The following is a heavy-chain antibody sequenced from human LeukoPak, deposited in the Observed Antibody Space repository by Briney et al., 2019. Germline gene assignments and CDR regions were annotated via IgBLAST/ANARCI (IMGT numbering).Heavy chain of an antibody. CDR3: ARCPPRAAIEDYYYYMDV. J-gene: IGHJ6*03. Sequence: GGSLRLSCAASGFTLSSYWIHWVRQAPGKGLVWVSRINTDGSSTSYADSVKGRFTISRDNAKNTLYLQMNSLGAEDTAVYYCARCPPRAAIEDYYYYMDVWGKGTTVTVSS. CDR2: INTDGSST. V-gene: IGHV3-74*01. CDR1: GFTLSSYW. D-gene: IGHD2-15*01.